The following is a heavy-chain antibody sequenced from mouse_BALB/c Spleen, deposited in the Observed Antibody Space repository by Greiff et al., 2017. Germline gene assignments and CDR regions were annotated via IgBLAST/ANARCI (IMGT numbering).Heavy chain of an antibody. CDR3: ARQKDGNHFDY. J-gene: IGHJ2*01. Sequence: EVKLMESGGDLVKPGGSLKLSCAASGFTFSSYGMSWVRQTPDKRLEWVATISSGGSYTYYPDSVKGRFTISRDNAKNTLYLQMSSLKSEDTAMYYCARQKDGNHFDYWGQGTTLTVSS. CDR2: ISSGGSYT. CDR1: GFTFSSYG. D-gene: IGHD2-1*01. V-gene: IGHV5-6*01.